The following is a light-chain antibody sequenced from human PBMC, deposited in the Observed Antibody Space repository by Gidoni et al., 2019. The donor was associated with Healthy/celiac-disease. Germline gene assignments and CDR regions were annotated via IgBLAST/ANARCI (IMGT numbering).Light chain of an antibody. V-gene: IGLV2-23*02. Sequence: QSALTQPASVSGSPGQSITISCTGTSSDVGSYNLVSWYQQHPGKAPKLMIYEVSKRPSGVSNRFSGPKSGNTASLTISGLQAEDEADYYCCSYAGSSTSPWVFGGGTKLTVL. CDR1: SSDVGSYNL. J-gene: IGLJ3*02. CDR3: CSYAGSSTSPWV. CDR2: EVS.